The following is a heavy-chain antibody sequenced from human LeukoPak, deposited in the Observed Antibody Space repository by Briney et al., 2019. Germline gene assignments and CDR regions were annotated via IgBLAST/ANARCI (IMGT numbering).Heavy chain of an antibody. CDR2: TNEDGSIT. Sequence: GGSLRLSCAVSGFTFRTYWMHWVRHVPGEGLAWVSRTNEDGSITNYADSVKGRFSISRDNAKNTLYLQMNSLRAEDTAVYYCGRDLGGRSGYWGQGTLVTVSS. CDR3: GRDLGGRSGY. V-gene: IGHV3-74*01. CDR1: GFTFRTYW. D-gene: IGHD1-26*01. J-gene: IGHJ4*02.